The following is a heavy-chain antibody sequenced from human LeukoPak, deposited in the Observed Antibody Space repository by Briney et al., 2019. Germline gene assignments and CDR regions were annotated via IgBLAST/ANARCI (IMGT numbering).Heavy chain of an antibody. CDR1: GFTFSSYS. D-gene: IGHD6-13*01. CDR3: AREGAVSSSWYYYYMDV. Sequence: GGSVRLSCAASGFTFSSYSMDWVRQAPGKGLGLVSSIRSSSSYIYYADSVKGRFTISRDNAKTSLYLQMNSLRAEDTAVYYCAREGAVSSSWYYYYMDVWGKGTTVTVSS. J-gene: IGHJ6*03. CDR2: IRSSSSYI. V-gene: IGHV3-21*01.